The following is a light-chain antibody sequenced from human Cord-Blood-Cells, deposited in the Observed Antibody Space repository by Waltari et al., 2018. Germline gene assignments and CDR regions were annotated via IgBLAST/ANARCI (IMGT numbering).Light chain of an antibody. J-gene: IGLJ1*01. CDR2: DAS. CDR1: TRDVGGYEY. Sequence: QSALTPPASVPGSPGQSITHSCTGTTRDVGGYEYAPWYQQHPGKAPKLMIYDASNRPSGVSNRFSGSKSGNTASLTISGLQAEDEADYYCSSYTSSSTPYVFGTGTKVTVL. CDR3: SSYTSSSTPYV. V-gene: IGLV2-14*01.